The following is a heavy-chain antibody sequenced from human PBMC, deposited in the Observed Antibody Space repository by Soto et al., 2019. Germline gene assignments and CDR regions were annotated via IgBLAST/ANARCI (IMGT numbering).Heavy chain of an antibody. J-gene: IGHJ3*02. V-gene: IGHV3-66*01. CDR1: GFTVSSNY. CDR2: IYSGGST. D-gene: IGHD6-13*01. Sequence: GGSLRLSCAASGFTVSSNYMSWVRQAPGKGLEWVSVIYSGGSTYYADSVKGRLTISRDNSKNTLYLQMNSLRAEDTAVYYCARDGSSSLEFDFDAFDIWGQGTMVTVSS. CDR3: ARDGSSSLEFDFDAFDI.